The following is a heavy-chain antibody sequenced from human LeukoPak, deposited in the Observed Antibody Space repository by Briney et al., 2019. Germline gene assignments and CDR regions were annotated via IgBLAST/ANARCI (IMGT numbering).Heavy chain of an antibody. CDR3: ASEYNAMVRGVSHQLWFDP. CDR2: IYTSGST. D-gene: IGHD3-10*01. CDR1: GGSISSASYY. V-gene: IGHV4-61*02. Sequence: PSETLSLTCTVSGGSISSASYYWSWIRQPAGKGLEWIGRIYTSGSTNYNPSLKSRVTMSVDTSKNQFSLKLSSVAAADTAVYYCASEYNAMVRGVSHQLWFDPWGQGTLVTVSS. J-gene: IGHJ5*02.